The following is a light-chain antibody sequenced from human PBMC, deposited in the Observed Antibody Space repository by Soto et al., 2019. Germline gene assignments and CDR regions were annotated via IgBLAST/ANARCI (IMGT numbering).Light chain of an antibody. CDR2: QVS. Sequence: DVVVTQSPLSLPVTLGQPASISCRSSQSLVFSDGNTYLSWFQQRPGQSPRRLIYQVSNRDSGVPDRFRGSGSGTDFTLKISRMEAEDVGVYYCMQGTHWPWTFGQGTKVEIK. CDR3: MQGTHWPWT. V-gene: IGKV2-30*01. CDR1: QSLVFSDGNTY. J-gene: IGKJ1*01.